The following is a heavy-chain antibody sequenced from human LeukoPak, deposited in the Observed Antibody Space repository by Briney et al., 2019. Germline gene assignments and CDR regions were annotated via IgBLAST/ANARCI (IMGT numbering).Heavy chain of an antibody. Sequence: SDTLSLTCTVSGGSISSSSYYWGWIRQPPGKGLEWIGSIYYSGSTYYNPSLKSRVTVSVDTSKDQCSLKLSSVTAADTAAYYCARRPHARDYWGQGTLVTVSS. CDR1: GGSISSSSYY. CDR3: ARRPHARDY. V-gene: IGHV4-39*01. CDR2: IYYSGST. J-gene: IGHJ4*02.